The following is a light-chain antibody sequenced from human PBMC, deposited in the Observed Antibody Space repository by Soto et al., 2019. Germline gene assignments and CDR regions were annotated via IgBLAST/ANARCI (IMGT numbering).Light chain of an antibody. CDR3: AAWDDILNGWV. Sequence: QSVLTQPPSASGTPGQRVTISCSGSSSNIGSTVNWYQHLPGGAPKLLMYSNNQRPSWVPDRFSGSRSGTSASLAISGLQSEDEADYYCAAWDDILNGWVFGGGTKLTVL. CDR1: SSNIGST. J-gene: IGLJ3*02. V-gene: IGLV1-44*01. CDR2: SNN.